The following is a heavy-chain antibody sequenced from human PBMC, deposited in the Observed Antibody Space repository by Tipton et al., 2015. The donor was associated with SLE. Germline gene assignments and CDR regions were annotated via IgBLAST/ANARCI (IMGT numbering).Heavy chain of an antibody. CDR3: ARDDSFRHYYHGMDV. J-gene: IGHJ6*02. CDR1: GGSFGGFN. D-gene: IGHD3-16*01. V-gene: IGHV4-34*01. Sequence: TLSLTCAVYGGSFGGFNWNWIRQPPGKGLEWIGEINHSGVTSYNPSLKSRVAVSLDTSKRQFLLRLTSVTAADTAVYYCARDDSFRHYYHGMDVWGQGTTVTVSS. CDR2: INHSGVT.